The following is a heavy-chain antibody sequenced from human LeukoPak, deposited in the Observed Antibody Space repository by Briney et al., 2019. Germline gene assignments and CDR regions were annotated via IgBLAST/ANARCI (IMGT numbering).Heavy chain of an antibody. Sequence: PGGSLRLSCTGSGYIFTSYWIGWVRQMPGKGLEWMGIIYPGDSDTIYSPSFQGQVTISADKSISTAYLQWSSLKASDTAMYYCARQEYCSGGSCYYYFDYWGQGTLVTVSS. J-gene: IGHJ4*02. D-gene: IGHD2-15*01. CDR2: IYPGDSDT. CDR3: ARQEYCSGGSCYYYFDY. V-gene: IGHV5-51*01. CDR1: GYIFTSYW.